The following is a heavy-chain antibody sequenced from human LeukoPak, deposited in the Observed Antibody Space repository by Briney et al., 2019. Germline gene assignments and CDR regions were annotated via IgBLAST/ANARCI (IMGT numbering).Heavy chain of an antibody. J-gene: IGHJ4*02. D-gene: IGHD1-20*01. CDR3: ASRKEDNWNGGSDY. CDR2: IYHSGST. V-gene: IGHV4-30-2*01. Sequence: SETLSLTCTVSGGSISSGGHYWSWIRQPPGKGLEWIGYIYHSGSTYYNPPLKSRVTISVDRSKNQFSLKLCSVTAADTAVYYCASRKEDNWNGGSDYWGQGTLVTVSS. CDR1: GGSISSGGHY.